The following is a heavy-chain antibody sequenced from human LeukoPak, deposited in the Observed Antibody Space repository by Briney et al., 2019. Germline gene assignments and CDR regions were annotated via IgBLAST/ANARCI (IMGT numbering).Heavy chain of an antibody. Sequence: KASETLSLTCAVSGGSFSGYYWTWLRQPPGKGLEWIGEINHSGSANYNPSLMSRVTISLDTSKNHFSLNLSSVAAADTAVYYCARGQGTVTTHWGQGTLVTVSS. D-gene: IGHD4-11*01. V-gene: IGHV4-34*01. J-gene: IGHJ4*02. CDR1: GGSFSGYY. CDR3: ARGQGTVTTH. CDR2: INHSGSA.